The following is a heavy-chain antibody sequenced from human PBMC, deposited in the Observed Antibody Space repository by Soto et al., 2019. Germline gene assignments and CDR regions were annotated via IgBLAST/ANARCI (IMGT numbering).Heavy chain of an antibody. Sequence: SETLSLTCTVSGGSISSGGYYWSWIRQHPGKGLEWIGYIYYSGSTYYNPSLKSRVTISVDTSKNQFSLKLSSVTAADTAVYYCAREKEDYGDYNNWLDPWGQGTLVTVSS. D-gene: IGHD4-17*01. CDR2: IYYSGST. J-gene: IGHJ5*02. CDR1: GGSISSGGYY. V-gene: IGHV4-31*03. CDR3: AREKEDYGDYNNWLDP.